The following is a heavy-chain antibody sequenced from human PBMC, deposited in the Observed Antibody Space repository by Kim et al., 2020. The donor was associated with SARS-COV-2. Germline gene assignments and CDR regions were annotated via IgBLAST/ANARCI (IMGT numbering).Heavy chain of an antibody. CDR3: ARDTPGKKAFDI. CDR1: GDSVSSNSLA. V-gene: IGHV6-1*01. Sequence: SQTLSLTCAISGDSVSSNSLAWNWIRQSPSRGLEWLGRTYYRSKWYNDYGVSVKSRIVINPDTSKNQFSLQLNSVTPEDTAVYYFARDTPGKKAFDIWGRGTLVTVSS. CDR2: TYYRSKWYN. J-gene: IGHJ3*02. D-gene: IGHD2-15*01.